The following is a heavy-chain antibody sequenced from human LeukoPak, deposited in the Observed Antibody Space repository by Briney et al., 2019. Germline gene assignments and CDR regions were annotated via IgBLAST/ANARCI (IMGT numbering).Heavy chain of an antibody. CDR3: AGHNWGPFDY. D-gene: IGHD7-27*01. CDR2: IYYSGST. V-gene: IGHV4-59*01. Sequence: SETLSLTCSVSGGSISSFYWSWIRQPPGKGLEWIGYIYYSGSTNYNPSLKSRVTISLDTSKNQFSLKLSSVTAADTAVYYCAGHNWGPFDYWGQGTLVIVSS. J-gene: IGHJ4*02. CDR1: GGSISSFY.